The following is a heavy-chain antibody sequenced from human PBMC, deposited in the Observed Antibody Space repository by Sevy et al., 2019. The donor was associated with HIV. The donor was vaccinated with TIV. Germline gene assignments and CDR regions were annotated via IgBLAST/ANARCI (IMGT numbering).Heavy chain of an antibody. CDR1: GFTFSSYS. J-gene: IGHJ4*02. CDR3: ASSNELLGYFHY. V-gene: IGHV3-21*01. CDR2: ISSSSSYI. Sequence: GGSLRLSCAASGFTFSSYSMNWVRQAPGKGLEWVSSISSSSSYIYYADSVKGRFTISRDNAKNSLYLQMNSLRAEDTAVYYCASSNELLGYFHYWGQGTLVTVSS. D-gene: IGHD2-15*01.